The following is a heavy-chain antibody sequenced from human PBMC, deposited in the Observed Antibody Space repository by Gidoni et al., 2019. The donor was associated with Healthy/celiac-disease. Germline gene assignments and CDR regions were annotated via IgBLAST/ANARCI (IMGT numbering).Heavy chain of an antibody. Sequence: QVQLQQWGAGLLKPSETLSLTCAVHGGSLSGYYWRWIRQPQGKGLEWIGEINPSGSTNYNPPLKGRVTISVDTSKNQFSLKLSSVTAADTAVYYCARSWFERDIVVVPAAIGYFDYWGQGTLVTVSS. D-gene: IGHD2-2*01. CDR1: GGSLSGYY. V-gene: IGHV4-34*01. CDR3: ARSWFERDIVVVPAAIGYFDY. CDR2: INPSGST. J-gene: IGHJ4*02.